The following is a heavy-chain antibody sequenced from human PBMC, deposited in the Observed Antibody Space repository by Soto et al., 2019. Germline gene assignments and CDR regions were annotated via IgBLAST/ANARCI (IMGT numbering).Heavy chain of an antibody. J-gene: IGHJ4*02. CDR1: GGSISSGGYY. V-gene: IGHV4-31*03. D-gene: IGHD3-22*01. Sequence: SETLSLTCTVSGGSISSGGYYLSWIRQHPGKGLEWIGYIYYSGSTYYNPSLKSRVTISVDTSKNQFSLKLSSVTAADTDVYYCERMKMRRSSGYYRGDGGHDYWGQGTLVTVSS. CDR3: ERMKMRRSSGYYRGDGGHDY. CDR2: IYYSGST.